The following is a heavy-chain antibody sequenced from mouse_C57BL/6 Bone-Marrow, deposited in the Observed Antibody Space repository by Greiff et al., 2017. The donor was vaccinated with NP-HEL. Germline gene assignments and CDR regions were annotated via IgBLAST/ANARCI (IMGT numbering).Heavy chain of an antibody. CDR3: ARGGPIFYGNLYFDY. D-gene: IGHD2-1*01. CDR2: ISDGGSYT. J-gene: IGHJ2*01. V-gene: IGHV5-4*03. CDR1: GFTFSSYA. Sequence: EVKLVESGGGLVKPGGSLKLSCAASGFTFSSYAMSWVRQTPEKRLEWVATISDGGSYTYYPDNVKGRFTISRDNAKNNLYLQMSHLKSEDTAMYYCARGGPIFYGNLYFDYWGQGTTLTVSS.